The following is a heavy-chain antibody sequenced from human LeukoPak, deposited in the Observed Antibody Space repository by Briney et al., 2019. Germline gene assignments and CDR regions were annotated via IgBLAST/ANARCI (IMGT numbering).Heavy chain of an antibody. Sequence: SETLSLTCAVYGGSFSGYYWSWIRQPPGKGLEWIGEINHSGSTNYNPSLKSRVTISVDTSKNQFSLKLSSVTAADTAVYYCARGSSWYYFDYWGQGTLVTVSS. V-gene: IGHV4-34*01. CDR2: INHSGST. CDR1: GGSFSGYY. J-gene: IGHJ4*02. CDR3: ARGSSWYYFDY. D-gene: IGHD6-13*01.